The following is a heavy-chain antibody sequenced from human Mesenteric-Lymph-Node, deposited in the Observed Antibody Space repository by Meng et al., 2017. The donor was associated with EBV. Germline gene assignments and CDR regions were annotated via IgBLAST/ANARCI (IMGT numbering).Heavy chain of an antibody. V-gene: IGHV4-34*01. J-gene: IGHJ5*02. CDR1: GGSLSGYY. CDR2: INHGGST. Sequence: QVQLQQWGAGLLKPSETLSLTCGVYGGSLSGYYWNWIRQPPEKGLEWIGDINHGGSTSYNPSLKSRVTISVDTSKNEFSLKMTSVTAADTAVYYCARDRHFDPWGQGTLVTVSS. CDR3: ARDRHFDP.